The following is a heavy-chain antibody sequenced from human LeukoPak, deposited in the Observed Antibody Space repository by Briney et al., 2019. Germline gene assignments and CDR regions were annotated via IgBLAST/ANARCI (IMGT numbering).Heavy chain of an antibody. J-gene: IGHJ4*02. Sequence: PGGSLRLSCAASGFTFSSYWMSWVRQAPGKGLEWVANIKQDGSEKYYVDSVKGRFTIPRENAQTSLYLQRSSARGAETAVYYCARGNSSSWDGGHYFAYWGQGTLVTVSS. D-gene: IGHD6-13*01. CDR1: GFTFSSYW. CDR3: ARGNSSSWDGGHYFAY. CDR2: IKQDGSEK. V-gene: IGHV3-7*01.